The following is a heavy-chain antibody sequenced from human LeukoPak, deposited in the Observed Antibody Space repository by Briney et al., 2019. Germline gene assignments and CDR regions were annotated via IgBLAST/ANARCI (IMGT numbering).Heavy chain of an antibody. J-gene: IGHJ4*02. V-gene: IGHV3-23*01. CDR3: AKDSVSYYDSSGYPTSYFDY. CDR1: GFTFNTYG. D-gene: IGHD3-22*01. CDR2: ISPSGGIT. Sequence: GGTLRLSCAASGFTFNTYGMSWVRQAPGKGLEWVSGISPSGGITYYTDSVKGRFTISRDNSKNTVSLQMNSLRAEDTAVYYCAKDSVSYYDSSGYPTSYFDYWGQGTLVTVSS.